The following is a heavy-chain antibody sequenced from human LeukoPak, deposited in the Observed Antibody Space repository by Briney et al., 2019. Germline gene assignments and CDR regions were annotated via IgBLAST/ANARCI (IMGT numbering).Heavy chain of an antibody. CDR1: GDSIRSDDYY. CDR3: ARHRRRNNWFDP. CDR2: INYGGGT. V-gene: IGHV4-39*01. J-gene: IGHJ5*02. Sequence: SETLSLTCTVSGDSIRSDDYYCDWIRQDPGRGLEWIGDINYGGGTYYNPSLKGRVTMSVDASKTQFYLNLRSVTAADTATYYCARHRRRNNWFDPWGRGILVTVSS.